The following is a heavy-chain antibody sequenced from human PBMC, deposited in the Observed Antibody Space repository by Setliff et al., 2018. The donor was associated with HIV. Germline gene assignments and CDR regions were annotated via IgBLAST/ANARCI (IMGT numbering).Heavy chain of an antibody. CDR1: GFTFSSYA. CDR2: VSYGGTNT. Sequence: PGGSLRLSCAASGFTFSSYAMHWVRQAPGKGLEWVAVVSYGGTNTYYAESVRGRFTISRDNSKNTVYLEMNSLRDEDTAMYYCAADSGLDYWSGRGFDYWGQGTLVTVSS. D-gene: IGHD3-3*01. J-gene: IGHJ4*02. V-gene: IGHV3-30*04. CDR3: AADSGLDYWSGRGFDY.